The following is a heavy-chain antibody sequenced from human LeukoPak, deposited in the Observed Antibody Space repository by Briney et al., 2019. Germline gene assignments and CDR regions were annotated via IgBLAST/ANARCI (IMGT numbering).Heavy chain of an antibody. V-gene: IGHV5-51*01. J-gene: IGHJ6*03. Sequence: GESLKISCKGSGYSFTSYWIGWVRQMPGKGLEWMGIIYPGDSDTRYSTSFQGQVTISADKSISTAYLQWSSLKASDTAMYYCARHGWTTFWSTEKYYYYYYMDVWGKGTTVTVSS. CDR2: IYPGDSDT. CDR1: GYSFTSYW. CDR3: ARHGWTTFWSTEKYYYYYYMDV. D-gene: IGHD3-16*01.